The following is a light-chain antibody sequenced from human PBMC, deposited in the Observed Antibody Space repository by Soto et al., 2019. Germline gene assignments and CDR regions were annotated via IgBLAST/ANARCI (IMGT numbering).Light chain of an antibody. CDR3: QLWDDNFYV. CDR2: DDS. V-gene: IGLV3-21*02. CDR1: NIGTNS. J-gene: IGLJ1*01. Sequence: SYELTQPPSVSVAPGQTARIIWWGSNIGTNSVHWYQQKPGHAPVLVVYDDSDRPSGIPDRFSGSNSGNTATLIISRVEAGDEADYYCQLWDDNFYVFGTGTKVTVL.